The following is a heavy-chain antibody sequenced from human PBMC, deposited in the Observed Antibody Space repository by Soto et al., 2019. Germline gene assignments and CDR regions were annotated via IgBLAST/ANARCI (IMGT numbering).Heavy chain of an antibody. V-gene: IGHV3-23*01. CDR3: AKKGEWPVAGTTSYYYYYYMDV. D-gene: IGHD6-19*01. CDR2: ISGSGGST. CDR1: GFTFSSYA. J-gene: IGHJ6*03. Sequence: PGGSLRLSCAASGFTFSSYAMSWVRQAPGKGLEWVSAISGSGGSTYYADSVKGRFTISRDNSKNTLYLQMNSLRAEDTAVYYCAKKGEWPVAGTTSYYYYYYMDVWGKGTTVTVSS.